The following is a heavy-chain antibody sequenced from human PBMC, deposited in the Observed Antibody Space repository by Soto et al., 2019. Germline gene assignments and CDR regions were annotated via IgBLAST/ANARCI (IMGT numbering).Heavy chain of an antibody. Sequence: PXETLTLTCAVAGGSISSGGYSWSWIRQPPGKGLEWIGYIYHSGSTYYNPSLKSRVTISVDRSKNQFSLKLSSVTAADTAVYYCARDDYSGQGSLVTVSS. CDR1: GGSISSGGYS. J-gene: IGHJ4*02. V-gene: IGHV4-30-2*01. CDR2: IYHSGST. CDR3: ARDDY.